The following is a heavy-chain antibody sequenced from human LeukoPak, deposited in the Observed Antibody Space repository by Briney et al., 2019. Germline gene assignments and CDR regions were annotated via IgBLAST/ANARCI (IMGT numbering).Heavy chain of an antibody. D-gene: IGHD4-17*01. CDR2: IYSGGST. CDR3: AVIQATVTTTFDY. J-gene: IGHJ4*02. CDR1: GFTVSSNY. V-gene: IGHV3-53*01. Sequence: PGGSLRLSCAASGFTVSSNYMSWVRQAPGKGLEWVSVIYSGGSTYYADSVKGRFTISRDNSKNTLYLQMNSLRAEDTAVYYCAVIQATVTTTFDYWGQGTLVTVSS.